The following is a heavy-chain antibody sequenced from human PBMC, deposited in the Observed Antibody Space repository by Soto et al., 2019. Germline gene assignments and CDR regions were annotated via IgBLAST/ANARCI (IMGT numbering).Heavy chain of an antibody. CDR2: ISAYNGNT. V-gene: IGHV1-18*04. J-gene: IGHJ4*02. CDR1: GYTFTSYG. Sequence: QVQLVQSGAEVKKPGASVKVSYKASGYTFTSYGISWVRQAPGQGLEWMGWISAYNGNTNYAQKLQVRVTLTTDTSTSTAYMELSSLRYDYTAVYYCARDRGRFLELFILKGPDNVFDYWGQGTLVTVSS. CDR3: ARDRGRFLELFILKGPDNVFDY. D-gene: IGHD3-3*01.